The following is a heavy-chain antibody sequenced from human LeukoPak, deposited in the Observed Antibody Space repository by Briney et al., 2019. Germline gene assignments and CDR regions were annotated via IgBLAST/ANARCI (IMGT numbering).Heavy chain of an antibody. CDR2: IWYDGSNK. D-gene: IGHD3-3*01. CDR3: ARAKGMEWTFYGMDV. CDR1: GFTFSSYG. Sequence: PGRSLRLSCAASGFTFSSYGMHWVRQAPGKGLEWVAVIWYDGSNKYYADSVKGRFTISRDNSKNTLYLQMNSLRAEDTAVYYYARAKGMEWTFYGMDVWGQGTTVTVSS. V-gene: IGHV3-33*01. J-gene: IGHJ6*02.